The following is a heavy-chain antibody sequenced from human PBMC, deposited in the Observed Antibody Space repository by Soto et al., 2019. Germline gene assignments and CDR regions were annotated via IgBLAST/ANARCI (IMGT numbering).Heavy chain of an antibody. J-gene: IGHJ4*02. CDR3: ARGAQGFFPVSGIYYYFDH. CDR1: GYIFTDHL. Sequence: QVQLVQSGAEVREAGAAVRVSCKTSGYIFTDHLIHWVRQSPGQGLQWVGWVHPDSGGTNVAQAFQDRVTMTADTSITTAYMDLARLRPDDTAIFYCARGAQGFFPVSGIYYYFDHWGQGTSVTVSS. D-gene: IGHD3-22*01. CDR2: VHPDSGGT. V-gene: IGHV1-2*02.